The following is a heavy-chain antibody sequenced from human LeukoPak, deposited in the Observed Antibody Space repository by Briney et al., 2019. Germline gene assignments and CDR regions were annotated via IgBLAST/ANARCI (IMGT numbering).Heavy chain of an antibody. CDR1: AYRFSDYW. J-gene: IGHJ3*02. V-gene: IGHV5-51*01. CDR2: IYPGDSDT. CDR3: ARVSIVAGNSNAFDI. D-gene: IGHD5-12*01. Sequence: PGESLRISCKASAYRFSDYWLGWVRQMPGKGLEWMGLIYPGDSDTRYSPSFQGQVTISADKSISTAYLQWSSLKASDTAMYYCARVSIVAGNSNAFDIWGQGTMVTVSS.